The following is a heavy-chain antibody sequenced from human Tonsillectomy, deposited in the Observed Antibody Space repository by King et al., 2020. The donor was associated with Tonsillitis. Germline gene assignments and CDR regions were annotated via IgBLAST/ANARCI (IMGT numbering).Heavy chain of an antibody. Sequence: QLVQSGAEVKKPGESLKISCKGSGYSFTSYWIGWVRQMPGKGLEWMGIIYPGDSDTRYSPSFQGQVTISADKSISTAYLQWSSLKASDTAMYYCARQSRYYDSEEVAFDIWGQGTMVTVSS. CDR1: GYSFTSYW. CDR3: ARQSRYYDSEEVAFDI. CDR2: IYPGDSDT. V-gene: IGHV5-51*01. J-gene: IGHJ3*02. D-gene: IGHD3-22*01.